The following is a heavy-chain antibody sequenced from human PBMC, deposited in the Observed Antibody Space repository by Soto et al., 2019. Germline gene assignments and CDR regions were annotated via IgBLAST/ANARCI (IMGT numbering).Heavy chain of an antibody. CDR1: GFRFTTYI. Sequence: EMRLVESGGGLVKPGGSLRLSCAASGFRFTTYILNWVRLTPGKGLEWVSSVSSSSTYKYYAGSLRGRFIISRDNAEKSVYLDMNNLSAEDTGIDFCARLHNSWEYCSRFDLWGQGTPVSVSA. V-gene: IGHV3-21*02. D-gene: IGHD2-21*02. J-gene: IGHJ4*02. CDR2: VSSSSTYK. CDR3: ARLHNSWEYCSRFDL.